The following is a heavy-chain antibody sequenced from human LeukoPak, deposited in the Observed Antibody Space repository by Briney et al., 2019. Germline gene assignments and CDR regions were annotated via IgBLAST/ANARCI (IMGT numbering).Heavy chain of an antibody. CDR2: INHSGST. CDR3: VVGRDEWSSYYGMDV. Sequence: PSETLSLTCAVYGGSFSGYYWSWIRQPPGKGLEWIGEINHSGSTNYNPSLKSRVTISVDTSKNQFSLKLSSVTAADTAVYYCVVGRDEWSSYYGMDVWGQGTTVTVSS. J-gene: IGHJ6*02. V-gene: IGHV4-34*01. D-gene: IGHD1-26*01. CDR1: GGSFSGYY.